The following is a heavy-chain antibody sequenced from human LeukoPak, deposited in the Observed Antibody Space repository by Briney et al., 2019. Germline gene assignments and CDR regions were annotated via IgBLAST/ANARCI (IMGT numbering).Heavy chain of an antibody. J-gene: IGHJ2*01. CDR1: GGSISSSNSY. CDR3: ARSFLGDWYFDL. Sequence: SETLSLTCTVSGGSISSSNSYWGWIRQPPGMGLEWIGCIHYSGSTNYNPSLRSRVTISVDTSKDQFSLRLTSVAAADTAVYYCARSFLGDWYFDLWGRGTLVTVSS. CDR2: IHYSGST. V-gene: IGHV4-61*05. D-gene: IGHD1-26*01.